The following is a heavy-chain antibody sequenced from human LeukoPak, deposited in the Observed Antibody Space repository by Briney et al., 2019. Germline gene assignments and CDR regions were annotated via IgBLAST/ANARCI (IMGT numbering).Heavy chain of an antibody. CDR3: GRRPAANWVDR. J-gene: IGHJ5*02. CDR1: VGTLSGYY. Sequence: ETVSLTCTVSVGTLSGYYWSWIRQPPWKELEWIGYIYKSGNTNYNHSLKSPFTISVDNSKNQFSLNLNSVNAADTAVYYCGRRPAANWVDRWGQRTLVTAS. CDR2: IYKSGNT. D-gene: IGHD2-2*01. V-gene: IGHV4-59*01.